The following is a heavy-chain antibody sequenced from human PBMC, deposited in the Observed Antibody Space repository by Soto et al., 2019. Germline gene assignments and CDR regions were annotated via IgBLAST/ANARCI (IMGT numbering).Heavy chain of an antibody. CDR2: INTANDNT. D-gene: IGHD6-13*01. V-gene: IGHV1-3*04. Sequence: QDQLVQSGAEVKKPGASVKVSCKASGYTFTSYAMHWVRQAPGQRLEWMGSINTANDNTRYSQNFQGRVTITRDPFASTAYMELSSLKSEDTAVYYCARGSSWSYFDYWGQGTLVTVSS. CDR3: ARGSSWSYFDY. CDR1: GYTFTSYA. J-gene: IGHJ4*02.